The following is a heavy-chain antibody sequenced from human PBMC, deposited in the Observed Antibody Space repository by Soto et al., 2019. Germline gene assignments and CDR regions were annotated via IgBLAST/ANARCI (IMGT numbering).Heavy chain of an antibody. Sequence: QVQLVQSGAEVKKPGSSVKVSCKASGGTFSSYAISWVRQAPGQGLEWMGGIIPIVGTANYAQKFQGRVTITADKSTSTDYMDLSSLRSEDTAVYYCARDRYYDILTGYPQSYYGMDVWGQGTTVTVSS. J-gene: IGHJ6*02. V-gene: IGHV1-69*06. CDR3: ARDRYYDILTGYPQSYYGMDV. CDR2: IIPIVGTA. CDR1: GGTFSSYA. D-gene: IGHD3-9*01.